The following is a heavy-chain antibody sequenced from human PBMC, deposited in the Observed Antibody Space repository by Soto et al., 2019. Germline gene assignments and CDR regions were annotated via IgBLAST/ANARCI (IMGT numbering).Heavy chain of an antibody. J-gene: IGHJ4*01. CDR2: ISYDSSEI. CDR1: GFTFSNNA. Sequence: GGSLRLSFVGSGFTFSNNAMHWVRQAPGKGLEWVGFISYDSSEIFYAYSVKVRFTISRDNPENTLFLHMNSPRADDTAVYYCAIARVGDSSLDXWGQGILVTVSX. D-gene: IGHD3-16*01. V-gene: IGHV3-30*01. CDR3: AIARVGDSSLDX.